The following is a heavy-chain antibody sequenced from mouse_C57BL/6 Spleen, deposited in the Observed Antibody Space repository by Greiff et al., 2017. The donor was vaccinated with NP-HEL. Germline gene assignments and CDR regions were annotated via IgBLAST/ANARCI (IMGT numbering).Heavy chain of an antibody. Sequence: QVQLQQSGPGLVAPSQSLSITCTVSGFSLTSYGVHWVRQPPGKGLEWLVVIWSDGSTTYNSALKSRLSISKDNSKSQVFLKMNSLQTDDTAMYYCARHARWYYAMDYWGQGTSVTVSS. J-gene: IGHJ4*01. V-gene: IGHV2-6-1*01. CDR1: GFSLTSYG. D-gene: IGHD2-3*01. CDR2: IWSDGST. CDR3: ARHARWYYAMDY.